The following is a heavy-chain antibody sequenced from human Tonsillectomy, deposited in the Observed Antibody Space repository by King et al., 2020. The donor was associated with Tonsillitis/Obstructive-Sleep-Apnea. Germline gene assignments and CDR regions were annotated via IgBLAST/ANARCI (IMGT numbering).Heavy chain of an antibody. D-gene: IGHD3-22*01. CDR3: AIAPDSSGTPFFAMAV. V-gene: IGHV3-23*04. Sequence: VQLVESGGGLVQPGGSLRLSCAASGFTFSNYAMSWVRQAPGKGLEWVSAISGSGGSTYYADAVRGRFTISRDNSKNTLYLQMNSLRAEDTAVYYCAIAPDSSGTPFFAMAVGGQGTTVTVSS. CDR1: GFTFSNYA. J-gene: IGHJ6*01. CDR2: ISGSGGST.